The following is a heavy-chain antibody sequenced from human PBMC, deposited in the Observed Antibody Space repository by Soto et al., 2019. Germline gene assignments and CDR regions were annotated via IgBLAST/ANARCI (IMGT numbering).Heavy chain of an antibody. CDR2: ISYDGGNK. Sequence: PGGSLRLSCAASGFTFSHYGVHWVRQAPGKGLEWVAIISYDGGNKYYADSVKGRFTISRDNSKNTLYLQINSLTPEDTAVYYCAKVRDSSDWAFDYWAQGTKVTVSS. CDR3: AKVRDSSDWAFDY. CDR1: GFTFSHYG. J-gene: IGHJ4*02. D-gene: IGHD6-25*01. V-gene: IGHV3-30*18.